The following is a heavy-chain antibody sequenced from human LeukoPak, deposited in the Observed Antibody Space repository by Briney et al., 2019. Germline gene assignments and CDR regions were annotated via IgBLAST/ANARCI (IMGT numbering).Heavy chain of an antibody. CDR2: ISYDGSNK. J-gene: IGHJ4*02. Sequence: GGSLRLTCAASGFTFSSYAMHWVRQAPGKGLEWVAVISYDGSNKYYADSVKGRFTISRDNSKNTLYLQMNSLRAEDTAVYYCARDRRIAVAGKEGYFDYWGQGTLVTVSS. CDR3: ARDRRIAVAGKEGYFDY. V-gene: IGHV3-30-3*01. CDR1: GFTFSSYA. D-gene: IGHD6-19*01.